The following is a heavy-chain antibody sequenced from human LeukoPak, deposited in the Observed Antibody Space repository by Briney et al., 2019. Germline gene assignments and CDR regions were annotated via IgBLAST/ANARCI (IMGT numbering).Heavy chain of an antibody. J-gene: IGHJ4*02. CDR3: AKDPGPEDYFDY. V-gene: IGHV3-30*02. CDR2: IRYDGSNK. D-gene: IGHD3-10*01. CDR1: GFTFSSYG. Sequence: GGSLRLSCAASGFTFSSYGMHWVRQAPDKGLEWVAFIRYDGSNKYYADSVKGRFTISRDNSKNTLYLQMNSLRAEDTAVYYCAKDPGPEDYFDYWGQGTLVTVSS.